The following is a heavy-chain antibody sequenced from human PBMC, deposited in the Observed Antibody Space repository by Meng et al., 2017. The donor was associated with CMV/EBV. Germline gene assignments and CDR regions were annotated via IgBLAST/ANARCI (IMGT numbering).Heavy chain of an antibody. CDR1: GFTVSSNY. V-gene: IGHV3-53*01. D-gene: IGHD3-22*01. CDR3: AREYYDSSGYYCAY. CDR2: IYSGGST. J-gene: IGHJ4*02. Sequence: GGSLRLSCAASGFTVSSNYMSWVRQAPGKGLEWVSVIYSGGSTYYADSVKGRFTIPRDNSKNTLYLQMNSLRAEDTAVYYCAREYYDSSGYYCAYWGQGTLVTVSS.